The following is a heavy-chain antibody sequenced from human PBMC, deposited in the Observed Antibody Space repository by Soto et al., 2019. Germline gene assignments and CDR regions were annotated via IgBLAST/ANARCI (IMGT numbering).Heavy chain of an antibody. CDR1: GFTFASSA. CDR2: IVVGSGHT. J-gene: IGHJ6*02. CDR3: AAASSTSGGYYGLDV. D-gene: IGHD2-2*01. Sequence: QMQLVQSGPEVKKPGTSVKVSCKTSGFTFASSAMQWVRQARGQPLEWIGWIVVGSGHTNYAQKFQERVTITKDMSTSTAHMEASSLRSEDTAVYYCAAASSTSGGYYGLDVWGQGTTVTVSS. V-gene: IGHV1-58*02.